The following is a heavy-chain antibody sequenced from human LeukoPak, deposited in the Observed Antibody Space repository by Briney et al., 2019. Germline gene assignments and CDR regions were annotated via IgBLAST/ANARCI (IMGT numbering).Heavy chain of an antibody. CDR2: IYYSGST. J-gene: IGHJ4*02. CDR1: GGSISSYY. CDR3: ARGGSSQPVVDY. Sequence: SETLSLTCTVSGGSISSYYWSWIRQPPGKGLEWIEYIYYSGSTNYNPSLKSRVTISVGTSKNQFSLKLSSVTAADTAVYYCARGGSSQPVVDYWGQGTLVTVSS. D-gene: IGHD1-26*01. V-gene: IGHV4-59*01.